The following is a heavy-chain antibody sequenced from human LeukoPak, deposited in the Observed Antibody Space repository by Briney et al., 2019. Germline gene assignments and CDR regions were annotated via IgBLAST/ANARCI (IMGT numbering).Heavy chain of an antibody. J-gene: IGHJ5*01. V-gene: IGHV6-1*01. CDR2: TYYRSKWSN. D-gene: IGHD2-21*01. Sequence: SQTLSLTCAISGDSVSSNSAAWNWIRQSPSRGLEWLGRTYYRSKWSNDYAVSVKSRITINQDTSKNQFSLQLNSVTPEDTAVYYCARGSAISVRTHDSWGQGTLVTVSS. CDR1: GDSVSSNSAA. CDR3: ARGSAISVRTHDS.